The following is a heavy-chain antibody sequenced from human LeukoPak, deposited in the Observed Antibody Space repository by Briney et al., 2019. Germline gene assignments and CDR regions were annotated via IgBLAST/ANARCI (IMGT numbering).Heavy chain of an antibody. Sequence: GGSLRLSCAASGFTFSSYSMNWVRQAPGKGLEWVANIREDGNKENYIDSVRGRFSISRDNAKNSLYLQMNSLRAEDSAVYYCARDELGGPLKYWGQGVLVTVSS. CDR1: GFTFSSYS. V-gene: IGHV3-7*01. J-gene: IGHJ4*02. CDR3: ARDELGGPLKY. D-gene: IGHD1-26*01. CDR2: IREDGNKE.